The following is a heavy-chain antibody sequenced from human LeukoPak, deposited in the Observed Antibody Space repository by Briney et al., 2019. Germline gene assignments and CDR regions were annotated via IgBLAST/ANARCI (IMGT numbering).Heavy chain of an antibody. J-gene: IGHJ4*02. V-gene: IGHV1-24*01. Sequence: ASVKASCKISGYTLTEVSMHWVRQAPGKGLEWMGGFDPADGEPIYAQKLQGRVTMSEDTSTDTAYMDLSSLRSEDTAVYYCATEVVGYGDVHYFDSWGQGTLVTVSS. CDR1: GYTLTEVS. CDR2: FDPADGEP. CDR3: ATEVVGYGDVHYFDS. D-gene: IGHD4-17*01.